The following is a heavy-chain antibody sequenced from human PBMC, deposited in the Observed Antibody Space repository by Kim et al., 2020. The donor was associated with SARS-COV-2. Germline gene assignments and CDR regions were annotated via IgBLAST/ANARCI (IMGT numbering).Heavy chain of an antibody. J-gene: IGHJ6*02. CDR2: FDPEDGET. CDR3: ATDPLPPRRAADQDQPLYYYYCGMDV. D-gene: IGHD6-25*01. V-gene: IGHV1-24*01. CDR1: GYTLTELS. Sequence: ASVKVSCKVSGYTLTELSMHWVRQAPGKGLEWMGGFDPEDGETIYAQKFQGRVTMTEDTSTDTAYMELSSLSSEDTAVYYCATDPLPPRRAADQDQPLYYYYCGMDVWGQGTTVTVSS.